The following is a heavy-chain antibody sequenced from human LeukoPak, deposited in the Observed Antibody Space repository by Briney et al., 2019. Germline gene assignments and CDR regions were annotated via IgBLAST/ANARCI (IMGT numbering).Heavy chain of an antibody. CDR3: ARDFDY. Sequence: GKGLYWFSYISSSSSTIYYGDSVKSRFTISRDNANNSLYLQMNSLRAEDTAVYYCARDFDYWGQGTLVTVSS. J-gene: IGHJ4*02. V-gene: IGHV3-48*01. CDR2: ISSSSSTI.